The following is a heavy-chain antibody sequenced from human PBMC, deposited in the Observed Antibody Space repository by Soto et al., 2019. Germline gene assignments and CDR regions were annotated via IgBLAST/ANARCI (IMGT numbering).Heavy chain of an antibody. D-gene: IGHD2-2*01. Sequence: SETLSLTCTVSGGSISSYYWSWIRQPPGKGLEWIGYIYYSGSTNYNPSLKSRVTISVDTSKNQFSLKLSSVTAADTAVYYCARSFDCSSTSCFGIDAFDIWGQGTMVTVSS. CDR3: ARSFDCSSTSCFGIDAFDI. CDR2: IYYSGST. J-gene: IGHJ3*02. CDR1: GGSISSYY. V-gene: IGHV4-59*08.